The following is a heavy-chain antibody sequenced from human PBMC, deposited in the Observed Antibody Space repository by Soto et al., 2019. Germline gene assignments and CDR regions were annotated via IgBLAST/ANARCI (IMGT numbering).Heavy chain of an antibody. D-gene: IGHD3-10*01. CDR3: ARVPRKEDAHITIRRGVIDGPTDCDS. CDR1: GDSVSSSSAA. CDR2: TYYKSKWFN. Sequence: PSQTLSLTCAISGDSVSSSSAAWTWIRQSPSRGLEWLARTYYKSKWFNDYAVSVKSRITINADTSRNQLSLHLSSVTPEDTAVYYCARVPRKEDAHITIRRGVIDGPTDCDSWGPGTLVTVSS. J-gene: IGHJ4*02. V-gene: IGHV6-1*01.